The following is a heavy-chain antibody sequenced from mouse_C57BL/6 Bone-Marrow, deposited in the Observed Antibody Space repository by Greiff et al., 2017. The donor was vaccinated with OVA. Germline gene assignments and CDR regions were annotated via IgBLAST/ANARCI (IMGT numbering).Heavy chain of an antibody. J-gene: IGHJ3*01. CDR3: ARGGDTRAY. CDR2: INPSTGGT. D-gene: IGHD2-12*01. CDR1: GYSFTGYY. V-gene: IGHV1-42*01. Sequence: VHVKQSGPELVKPGASVKISCKASGYSFTGYYMNWVKQSPEKSLEWIGEINPSTGGTTYNQKFKAKATLTVDKSSSTAYMQLKSLTSEDSAVYYCARGGDTRAYWGQGTLVTVSA.